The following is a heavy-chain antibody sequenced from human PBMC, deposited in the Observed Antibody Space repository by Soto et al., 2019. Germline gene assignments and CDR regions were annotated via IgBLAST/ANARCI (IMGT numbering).Heavy chain of an antibody. CDR2: IIPIFGTA. D-gene: IGHD3-3*01. J-gene: IGHJ6*02. CDR1: TGTVSSYV. CDR3: AGDYDFWSGYPRAYYYYYGMDV. V-gene: IGHV1-69*13. Sequence: SVRIDSKGSTGTVSSYVISCVRQAPGQGLDWMGGIIPIFGTANYAQKFQGRVTITADESTSTAYMELSSLRSEDTAVYYCAGDYDFWSGYPRAYYYYYGMDVWRQGTTVTAS.